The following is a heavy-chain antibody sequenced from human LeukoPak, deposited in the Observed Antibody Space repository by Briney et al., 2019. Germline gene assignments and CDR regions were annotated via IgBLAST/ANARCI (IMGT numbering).Heavy chain of an antibody. CDR2: IYYSGST. CDR3: ARYYYDSSGYYYGMAV. CDR1: GGPFSGYY. D-gene: IGHD3-22*01. J-gene: IGHJ6*02. V-gene: IGHV4-59*01. Sequence: SETLSLTCAVYGGPFSGYYWSWIRQPPGKGLEWIGDIYYSGSTNYNPSLKSRVTISVDTSKNQFSLKLSSVTAADTAVYYCARYYYDSSGYYYGMAVWGQGTTVTVSS.